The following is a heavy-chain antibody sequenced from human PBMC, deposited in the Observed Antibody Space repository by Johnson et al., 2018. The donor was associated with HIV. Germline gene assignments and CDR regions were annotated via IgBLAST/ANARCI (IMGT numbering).Heavy chain of an antibody. CDR2: IYSGGST. J-gene: IGHJ3*02. Sequence: VQVVESGGGLVQPGGSLRLSCAASGFTVSSNYMRWVRQAPGKGLEWVSVIYSGGSTYYAEPVKGGFTISRHNSKNTMYLQMNSLRAEDTAVYYCASALPGPPSLYAFDIWGQGTMVTVSS. CDR3: ASALPGPPSLYAFDI. V-gene: IGHV3-66*01. CDR1: GFTVSSNY.